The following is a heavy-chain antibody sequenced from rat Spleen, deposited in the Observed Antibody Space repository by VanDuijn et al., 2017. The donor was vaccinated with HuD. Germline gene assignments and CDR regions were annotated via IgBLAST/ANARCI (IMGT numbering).Heavy chain of an antibody. CDR3: VNTYYGYWFGY. CDR2: ISYDGSST. V-gene: IGHV5S10*01. D-gene: IGHD1-9*01. CDR1: GFTFSDYY. Sequence: EVQLVESGGGLVQPGRSLKLSCAASGFTFSDYYMAWVRQAPTKGLEWVATISYDGSSTYYRDSVKGRFTISRDNAKSTLYLQIGSLRSEDTATYYCVNTYYGYWFGYWGQGTLVTVSS. J-gene: IGHJ3*01.